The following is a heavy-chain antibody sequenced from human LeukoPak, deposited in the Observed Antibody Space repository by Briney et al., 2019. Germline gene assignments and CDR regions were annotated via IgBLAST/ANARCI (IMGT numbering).Heavy chain of an antibody. V-gene: IGHV1-2*02. CDR1: GYTFTGYY. CDR2: INPNGGGT. CDR3: ASRSSIAARPPGFIGNDYYYYYYMDV. J-gene: IGHJ6*03. Sequence: ASVKVSCKASGYTFTGYYMHWVRQAPGQGLEWMGWINPNGGGTNYAQKFQGRVTMTRDTSISTAYMELSRLRSEDTAVYYCASRSSIAARPPGFIGNDYYYYYYMDVWGKGTTVTVSS. D-gene: IGHD6-6*01.